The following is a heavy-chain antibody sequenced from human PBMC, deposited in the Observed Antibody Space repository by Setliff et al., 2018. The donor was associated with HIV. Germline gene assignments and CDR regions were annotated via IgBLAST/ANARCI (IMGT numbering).Heavy chain of an antibody. D-gene: IGHD4-17*01. Sequence: PGGSLRLSCAVSGFTFINSAMSWVRQAPGKGLEWVSSVATNGGSTYYAASVQGRFTISSDNSKNAVYLQMNSLRAEDTAIYFCAKDRGDYDPRRYDAWGQGSLVTVSS. V-gene: IGHV3-23*01. CDR1: GFTFINSA. J-gene: IGHJ5*02. CDR3: AKDRGDYDPRRYDA. CDR2: VATNGGST.